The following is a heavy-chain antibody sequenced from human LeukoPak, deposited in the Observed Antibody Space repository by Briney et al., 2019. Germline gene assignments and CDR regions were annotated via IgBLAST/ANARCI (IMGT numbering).Heavy chain of an antibody. CDR1: GGSISSYY. CDR3: TEVGATTAGAFDI. Sequence: SETLSLTCTVSGGSISSYYWSWIRQPAGKGLEWIGRIYTSGSTNYNASLKSRVTMSVYTSKNQCSLKLSSVTAADTAVYYCTEVGATTAGAFDIGGQGRMVTVSS. J-gene: IGHJ3*02. V-gene: IGHV4-4*07. D-gene: IGHD1-26*01. CDR2: IYTSGST.